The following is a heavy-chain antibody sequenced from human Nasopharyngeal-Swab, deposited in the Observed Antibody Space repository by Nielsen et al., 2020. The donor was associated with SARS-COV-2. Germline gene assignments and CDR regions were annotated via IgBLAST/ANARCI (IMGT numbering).Heavy chain of an antibody. CDR2: TYYRSKWYN. J-gene: IGHJ5*02. D-gene: IGHD6-19*01. Sequence: SQTLSLTCAISGDTVSSNSASWTWLRQSPSRGLEWLGRTYYRSKWYNDYAVSVKSRITINPDTSKNQFSLQLNSVTPEDTAVYYCARVPGSSGWFSRFGCFDPWGQGTLVTVSS. V-gene: IGHV6-1*01. CDR1: GDTVSSNSAS. CDR3: ARVPGSSGWFSRFGCFDP.